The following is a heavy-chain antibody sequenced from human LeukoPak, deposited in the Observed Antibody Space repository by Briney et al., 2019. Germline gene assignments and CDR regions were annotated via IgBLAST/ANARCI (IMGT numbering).Heavy chain of an antibody. CDR3: AREDSSGYYLFDY. CDR1: GYTFTGYY. J-gene: IGHJ4*02. D-gene: IGHD3-22*01. Sequence: ASVKVSCKASGYTFTGYYMHWVRQAPGQGLEWMGRFNPNSGGTNYAQKFQGRVTMTRDTSISTAYMELSRLRSDDTAVYYCAREDSSGYYLFDYWGQGTLVTASS. CDR2: FNPNSGGT. V-gene: IGHV1-2*06.